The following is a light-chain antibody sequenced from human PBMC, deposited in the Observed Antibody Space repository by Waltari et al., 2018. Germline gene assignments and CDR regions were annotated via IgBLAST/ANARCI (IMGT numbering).Light chain of an antibody. CDR3: SSYGGNNNIL. J-gene: IGLJ2*01. Sequence: QSALTQPPSASGSPGQSVTISCTGTSSDVGGFNYVSWYQQHPGKAPKLIIFEVTKRPSGVPGRFSGSKSGNTASLTVSGLQSEDEADYYCSSYGGNNNILFGGGTKLSVL. V-gene: IGLV2-8*01. CDR1: SSDVGGFNY. CDR2: EVT.